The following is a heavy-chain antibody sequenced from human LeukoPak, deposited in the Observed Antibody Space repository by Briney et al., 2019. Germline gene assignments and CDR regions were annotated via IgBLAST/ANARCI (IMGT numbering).Heavy chain of an antibody. J-gene: IGHJ6*03. CDR1: GGSISSYY. V-gene: IGHV4-59*01. D-gene: IGHD1-26*01. Sequence: KASETLSLTCTVSGGSISSYYWSWIRQPPGKGLEWIGYIYYSGSTNYNPSLKSRATISVDTSKNQFSLKLSSVTAADTAVYYCARGGGMGYYYYYMDVWGKGTTVTVSS. CDR2: IYYSGST. CDR3: ARGGGMGYYYYYMDV.